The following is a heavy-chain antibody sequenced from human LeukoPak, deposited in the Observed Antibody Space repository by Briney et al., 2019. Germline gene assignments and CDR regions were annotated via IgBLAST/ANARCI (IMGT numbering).Heavy chain of an antibody. CDR2: ISYDGSNK. CDR3: ARDFTALDY. J-gene: IGHJ4*02. Sequence: QAGGSLRLSCAASGFTFSSYAMSWVRQAPGKGLEWVAVISYDGSNKYYADSVKGRFAISRDNSKNTLYLQMNSLRAEDTAVYYCARDFTALDYWGQGTLVTVSS. V-gene: IGHV3-30*09. CDR1: GFTFSSYA.